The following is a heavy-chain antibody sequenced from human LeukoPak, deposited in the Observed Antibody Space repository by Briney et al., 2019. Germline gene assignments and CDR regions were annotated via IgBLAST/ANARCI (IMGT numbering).Heavy chain of an antibody. CDR3: ARSVTYYYGSGSYWYFDL. CDR2: IGTAGDP. J-gene: IGHJ2*01. Sequence: GGSLRLSCAASGFTFSSHDMHWVRQATGKGLEWVSAIGTAGDPYYPGSVKGRFTISRENAKNSLYLQMNSLRAGDTAVYYCARSVTYYYGSGSYWYFDLWGRGTLVTVST. CDR1: GFTFSSHD. V-gene: IGHV3-13*05. D-gene: IGHD3-10*01.